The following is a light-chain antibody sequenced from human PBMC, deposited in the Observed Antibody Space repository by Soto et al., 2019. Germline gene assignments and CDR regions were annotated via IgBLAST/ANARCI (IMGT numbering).Light chain of an antibody. CDR2: KAS. CDR1: QSISIW. CDR3: QQYNSYVT. Sequence: DIQMTQSPSTLSASVGDRVTITCRASQSISIWLAWYQQKPGKAPNLLIYKASSLGSGVPSRFSGSGSGTEFTLTISSLQPDDVATYYCQQYNSYVTFGQGTKLEIK. J-gene: IGKJ2*01. V-gene: IGKV1-5*03.